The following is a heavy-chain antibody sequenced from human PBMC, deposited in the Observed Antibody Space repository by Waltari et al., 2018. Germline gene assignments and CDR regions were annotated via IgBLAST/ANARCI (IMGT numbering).Heavy chain of an antibody. CDR1: GLTFSDHG. V-gene: IGHV3-30*03. CDR2: VTYDGSKE. J-gene: IGHJ6*02. Sequence: QVQLVESGGGVVQPEKSLRLSCAVSGLTFSDHGFNWVRQAPGKGLEWLAVVTYDGSKEYYAESVKGRFSISRDNSENTLYLQIHSLRPEDTAVYYCAALYTGSYYDLDVWGQGTTVTVSS. D-gene: IGHD1-26*01. CDR3: AALYTGSYYDLDV.